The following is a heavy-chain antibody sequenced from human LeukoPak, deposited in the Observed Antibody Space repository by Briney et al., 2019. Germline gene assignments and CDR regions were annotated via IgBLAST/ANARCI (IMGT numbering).Heavy chain of an antibody. Sequence: SVQVSCLASGYTFPRYFLHWVRPAPAQGLEWMGWINPNSGGTNYAQKFQGRVTMTRDTSISTAYMELSSLRSEDTAVYYCASAAIFYDPGDYWGQGTLVTVSS. J-gene: IGHJ4*02. CDR2: INPNSGGT. V-gene: IGHV1-2*02. CDR1: GYTFPRYF. D-gene: IGHD2/OR15-2a*01. CDR3: ASAAIFYDPGDY.